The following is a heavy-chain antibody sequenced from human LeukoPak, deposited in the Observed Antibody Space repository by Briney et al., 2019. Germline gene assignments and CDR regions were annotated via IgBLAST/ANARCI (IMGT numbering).Heavy chain of an antibody. Sequence: SETLSLTCSVSGGSISSSSYYWGWIRQPPGKGLEWIGSIYYSGSTYYNPSLKSRVTISVDTSKNQFSLKLSSVTAADTAVYYCARLSWEDYYYDSSGYPKTHHYFDYWGQGTLVTVSS. V-gene: IGHV4-39*01. CDR2: IYYSGST. CDR3: ARLSWEDYYYDSSGYPKTHHYFDY. D-gene: IGHD3-22*01. J-gene: IGHJ4*02. CDR1: GGSISSSSYY.